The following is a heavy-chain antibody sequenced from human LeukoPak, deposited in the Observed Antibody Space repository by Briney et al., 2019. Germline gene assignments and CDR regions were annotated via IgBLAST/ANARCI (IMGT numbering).Heavy chain of an antibody. CDR3: AKDYSSGWCLDY. J-gene: IGHJ4*01. CDR1: GFTFSSYA. CDR2: ISGRGGYT. D-gene: IGHD6-19*01. Sequence: GGSLRLSCAASGFTFSSYAMSWVRQAPGKGLEWVSGISGRGGYTYYADSVKGRFTISRDNSKNTLYLQMNSLTVEDTAVYYCAKDYSSGWCLDYWGQGSLVTVSS. V-gene: IGHV3-23*01.